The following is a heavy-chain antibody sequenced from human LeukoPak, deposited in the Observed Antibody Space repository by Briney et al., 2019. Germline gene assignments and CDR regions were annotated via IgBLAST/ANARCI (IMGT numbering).Heavy chain of an antibody. D-gene: IGHD3-10*01. CDR3: ARGRFSGSYYSMFDY. CDR2: IKQDGSEK. Sequence: GGSLRLSCAASGFTFSSYWMSWVRQAPGKGLEWVANIKQDGSEKYYVDSVKGRFTISRDNAKNSLYLQMNSLRAEDTAVYYCARGRFSGSYYSMFDYWGQGTLVTVSS. CDR1: GFTFSSYW. J-gene: IGHJ4*02. V-gene: IGHV3-7*01.